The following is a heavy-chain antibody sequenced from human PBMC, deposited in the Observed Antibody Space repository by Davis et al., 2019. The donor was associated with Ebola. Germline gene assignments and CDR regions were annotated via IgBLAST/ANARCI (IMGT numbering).Heavy chain of an antibody. CDR1: GYSISSGYY. V-gene: IGHV4-38-2*02. Sequence: PSETLSLTCTVSGYSISSGYYWGWIRQPPGKGLEWIGSIYHSGSTYYNPSLKSRVTISVDTSKNQFSLKLSSVTAADTAVYYCARAQEGYMDVWGKGTTVTVSS. CDR3: ARAQEGYMDV. CDR2: IYHSGST. J-gene: IGHJ6*03.